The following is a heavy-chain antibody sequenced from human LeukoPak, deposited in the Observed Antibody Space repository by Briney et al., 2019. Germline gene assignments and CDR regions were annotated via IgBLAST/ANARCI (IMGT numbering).Heavy chain of an antibody. CDR2: ISYDGTSQ. CDR1: GFTFSNYG. Sequence: GGSLRLSCAASGFTFSNYGMHWVRQAPGKGLEWVTGISYDGTSQYYADSVKGRFTISRDNSRNTMFLQMNNLRAEDTALYYCTKDKGYGDYYYYYGMDVWGQGTTVTVSS. D-gene: IGHD4-17*01. V-gene: IGHV3-30*18. CDR3: TKDKGYGDYYYYYGMDV. J-gene: IGHJ6*02.